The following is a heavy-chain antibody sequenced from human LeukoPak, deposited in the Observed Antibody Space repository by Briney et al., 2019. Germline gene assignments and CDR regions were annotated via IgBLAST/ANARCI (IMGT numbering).Heavy chain of an antibody. J-gene: IGHJ6*03. CDR2: IYYSGST. Sequence: SETLSLTCTVSGGSISSSSYYWGWIRQPPGKGLEWIGSIYYSGSTYYNPSLKSRVTISVDTSKNQFSMKLSSVTAADTAVYYCASLRTFWSGLRPWYMDVWGKGTTVTVSS. CDR1: GGSISSSSYY. D-gene: IGHD3-3*01. V-gene: IGHV4-39*01. CDR3: ASLRTFWSGLRPWYMDV.